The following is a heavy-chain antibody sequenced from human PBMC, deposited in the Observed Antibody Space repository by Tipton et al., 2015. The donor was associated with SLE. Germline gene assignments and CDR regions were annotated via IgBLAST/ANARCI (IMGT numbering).Heavy chain of an antibody. CDR3: ARVRYDFWSGYFDY. Sequence: TLSLTCTVSGGSISSGSYYWSWIRQPAGKGLEWIGHFYTSWSSNYNPSLKSRVTISVDTSKNQFSLKLSSVTAADTAVYYCARVRYDFWSGYFDYWGQGTLVTVSS. J-gene: IGHJ4*02. CDR1: GGSISSGSYY. CDR2: FYTSWSS. D-gene: IGHD3-3*01. V-gene: IGHV4-61*09.